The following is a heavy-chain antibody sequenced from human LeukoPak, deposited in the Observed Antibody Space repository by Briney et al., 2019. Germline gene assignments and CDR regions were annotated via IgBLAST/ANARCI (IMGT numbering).Heavy chain of an antibody. D-gene: IGHD5-18*01. CDR2: INHSGST. CDR3: ARERIERYTYASSDFDY. V-gene: IGHV4-34*01. CDR1: GGSFSGYY. Sequence: SETLSLTCAVYGGSFSGYYWSWIRQPPGKGLEWIGEINHSGSTNYNPSLKSRVTISVDTSKNQFSLKVTSVTAADTALYYCARERIERYTYASSDFDYWGRGTLVTVSS. J-gene: IGHJ4*02.